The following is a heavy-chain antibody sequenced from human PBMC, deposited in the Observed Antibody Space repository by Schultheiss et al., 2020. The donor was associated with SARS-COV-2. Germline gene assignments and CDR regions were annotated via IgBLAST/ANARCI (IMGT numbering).Heavy chain of an antibody. V-gene: IGHV3-48*01. D-gene: IGHD2-8*01. Sequence: GGSLRLSCAASGFTFSSYSMNWVRQAPGKGLEWVSYISSSSSTIYYADSVKGRFTISRDNAKNSLYLQMNSLRAEDTAVYYCARGSQLMVYAYDYWGQGTLVTVSS. CDR3: ARGSQLMVYAYDY. CDR1: GFTFSSYS. J-gene: IGHJ4*02. CDR2: ISSSSSTI.